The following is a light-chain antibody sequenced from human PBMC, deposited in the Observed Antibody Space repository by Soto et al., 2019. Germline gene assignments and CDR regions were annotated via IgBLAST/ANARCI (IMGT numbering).Light chain of an antibody. J-gene: IGLJ3*02. CDR1: SSNIGSNT. CDR2: YNN. V-gene: IGLV1-44*01. Sequence: QSVLTQPPSASGTPGQRVTISCSGTSSNIGSNTVNWYQQLPGTAPTLLIYYNNQRPSGVPDRFSGSKSGTSASLAISGLQSEDEAHYYCAAWDDSLYGWVFGGGTKLTVL. CDR3: AAWDDSLYGWV.